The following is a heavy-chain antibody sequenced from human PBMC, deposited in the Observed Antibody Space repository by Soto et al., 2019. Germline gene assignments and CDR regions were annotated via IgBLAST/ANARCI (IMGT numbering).Heavy chain of an antibody. V-gene: IGHV1-69*01. J-gene: IGHJ6*02. CDR1: GGTFSSYA. CDR3: ARSDYYGSGSYYGVYYYYGMDV. Sequence: QVQLVQSGAEVKKPGSSVKVSCKASGGTFSSYAISWVRQAPGQGLEWMGGIIPIFGTADYAQKFQGRVTITADESTSTAHMELSSLRSEVTAVYYCARSDYYGSGSYYGVYYYYGMDVWGQGTTVTVSS. D-gene: IGHD3-10*01. CDR2: IIPIFGTA.